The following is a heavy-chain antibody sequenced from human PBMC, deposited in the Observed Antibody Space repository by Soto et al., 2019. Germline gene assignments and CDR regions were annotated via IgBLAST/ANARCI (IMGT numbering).Heavy chain of an antibody. J-gene: IGHJ4*02. CDR3: AREDDSSGYQT. CDR2: IYYSGST. V-gene: IGHV4-61*01. D-gene: IGHD3-22*01. CDR1: GGSVSSGSYY. Sequence: QVQLQESGPGLVKPSETLSLTCTVSGGSVSSGSYYWSWIRQPPGKGLEWIGYIYYSGSTNYNPSLKSRVTLSVDTSKNQFSLKLSSVTAADTAVYYCAREDDSSGYQTWGQGTLVTVSS.